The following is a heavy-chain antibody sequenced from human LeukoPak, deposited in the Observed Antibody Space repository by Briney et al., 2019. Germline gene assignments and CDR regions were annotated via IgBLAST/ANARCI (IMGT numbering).Heavy chain of an antibody. CDR1: GYTFTGYY. CDR2: INPNSGGT. D-gene: IGHD3-22*01. CDR3: ASHYYDSSGQHDD. Sequence: ASVKVSCKASGYTFTGYYMHWVRQAPGQGLEWMGRINPNSGGTNYAQKFQGRVTMTRDTSISTAYMELSRLRSDDTAVYYCASHYYDSSGQHDDWGQGTLVTASS. J-gene: IGHJ4*02. V-gene: IGHV1-2*06.